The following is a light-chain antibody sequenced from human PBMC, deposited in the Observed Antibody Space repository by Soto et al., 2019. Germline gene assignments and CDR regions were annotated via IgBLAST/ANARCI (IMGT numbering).Light chain of an antibody. V-gene: IGLV1-47*01. CDR1: RSNIGSAI. CDR2: MNN. Sequence: QSVLTQPPSLSGTPGQTVTISCIGSRSNIGSAIVHWYQQIPGTAPKHLIYMNNQRPSGVPDRFSGSKSGTSASLVITGLRPEDEADYYCVVWDDNLSSRVFGGGTKLTVL. J-gene: IGLJ3*02. CDR3: VVWDDNLSSRV.